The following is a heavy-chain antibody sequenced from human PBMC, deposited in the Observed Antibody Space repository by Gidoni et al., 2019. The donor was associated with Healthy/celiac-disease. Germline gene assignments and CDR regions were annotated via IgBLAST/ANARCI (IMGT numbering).Heavy chain of an antibody. J-gene: IGHJ4*02. CDR3: ARTTGGEVYFDY. D-gene: IGHD4-17*01. V-gene: IGHV4-38-2*01. CDR2: IYHSGTT. CDR1: GSSISSGYY. Sequence: QVQLQESGPGLVKPSETLSLSCSVSGSSISSGYYWGWIRQPPGKGLECIGTIYHSGTTDYSPSLKSRVTISVDTSKNQFSLRLSSVTAADTAVYYCARTTGGEVYFDYWGQGILVTVSS.